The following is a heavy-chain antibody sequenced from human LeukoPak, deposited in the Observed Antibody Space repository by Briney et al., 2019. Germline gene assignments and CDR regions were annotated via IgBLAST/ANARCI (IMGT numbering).Heavy chain of an antibody. D-gene: IGHD6-13*01. CDR1: GYTFTGYY. V-gene: IGHV1-2*02. J-gene: IGHJ4*02. Sequence: ASVKVSCKASGYTFTGYYMHWVRQAPGQGLEWMGWINPNSGGTNYAQKFQGRVTMTRDTSISTAYMELSRLRSDDTAVYYCARGNRSWYRSRNYYFDYWGQGTLVTVSS. CDR3: ARGNRSWYRSRNYYFDY. CDR2: INPNSGGT.